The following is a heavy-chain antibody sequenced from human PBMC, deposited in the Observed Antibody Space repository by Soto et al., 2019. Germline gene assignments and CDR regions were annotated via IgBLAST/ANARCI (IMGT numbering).Heavy chain of an antibody. Sequence: NPSETLSLTCTVSGGSISSSSYYWGWIRQPPGKGLEWIGSIYYSGSTYYNPSLKSRVTISVDTSKNQFSLKLSSVTAADTAVYYCARHPSGRPEKYWRTEYYYYGMDVWGQGTTVTVSS. CDR3: ARHPSGRPEKYWRTEYYYYGMDV. V-gene: IGHV4-39*01. CDR1: GGSISSSSYY. D-gene: IGHD2-8*02. J-gene: IGHJ6*02. CDR2: IYYSGST.